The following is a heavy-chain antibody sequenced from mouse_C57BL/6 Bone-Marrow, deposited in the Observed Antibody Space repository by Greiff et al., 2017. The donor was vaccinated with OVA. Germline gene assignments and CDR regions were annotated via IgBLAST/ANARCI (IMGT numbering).Heavy chain of an antibody. CDR1: GFSLTSYG. D-gene: IGHD3-2*02. CDR2: IWGGGST. J-gene: IGHJ3*01. Sequence: QVQLKESGPGLVAPSQSLSITCTVSGFSLTSYGVDWVRQPPGKGLEWLGVIWGGGSTNYNSDIMSRLSIRTDNSKSQFVLIMNSQPTDDTSMYYCAKRGSSGVCGFAYWGQGTLVTVSA. CDR3: AKRGSSGVCGFAY. V-gene: IGHV2-9*01.